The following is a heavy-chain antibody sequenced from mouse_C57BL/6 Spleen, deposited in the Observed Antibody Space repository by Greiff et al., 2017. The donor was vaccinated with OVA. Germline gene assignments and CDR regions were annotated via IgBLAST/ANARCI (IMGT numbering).Heavy chain of an antibody. Sequence: EVQLQQSGPELVKPGASVKISCKASGYTFTDYYMNWVKQSHGKSLEWIGDINPNNGGTSYNQKFKGKATLTVDKSSSTAYMELRSLTSEDSAVYYCARLPITTVVVDYWGQGTTLTVSS. CDR3: ARLPITTVVVDY. CDR2: INPNNGGT. V-gene: IGHV1-26*01. CDR1: GYTFTDYY. J-gene: IGHJ2*01. D-gene: IGHD1-1*01.